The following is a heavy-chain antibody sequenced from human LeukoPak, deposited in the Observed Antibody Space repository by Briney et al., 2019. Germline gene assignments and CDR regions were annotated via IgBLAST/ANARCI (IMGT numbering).Heavy chain of an antibody. CDR2: IHYSGRS. J-gene: IGHJ5*02. CDR3: ARAEYRGYDENNWFDP. CDR1: GGSISSGGYY. D-gene: IGHD5-12*01. Sequence: SQTLSLTCTVSGGSISSGGYYWSWIRHHPGKGLEWIVYIHYSGRSKHNPSLNKPASISTGSCKNQFSLDPSSVTAADTAVYYCARAEYRGYDENNWFDPWGQGTLITVS. V-gene: IGHV4-31*01.